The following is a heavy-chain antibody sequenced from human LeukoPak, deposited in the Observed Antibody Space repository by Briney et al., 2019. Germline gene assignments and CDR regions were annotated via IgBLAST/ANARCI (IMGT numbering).Heavy chain of an antibody. J-gene: IGHJ4*02. D-gene: IGHD6-13*01. CDR2: IRQDGDTE. CDR3: ARSLPYGTTWYGRSDF. Sequence: GESLKISCAASGFPFNAYWMTWVRQAPGKGLEWVANIRQDGDTEYYVDSVKGRFTISRDNAMNSLYLQMNSLRAEDTAIYYCARSLPYGTTWYGRSDFWGQGTLVTVSS. V-gene: IGHV3-7*03. CDR1: GFPFNAYW.